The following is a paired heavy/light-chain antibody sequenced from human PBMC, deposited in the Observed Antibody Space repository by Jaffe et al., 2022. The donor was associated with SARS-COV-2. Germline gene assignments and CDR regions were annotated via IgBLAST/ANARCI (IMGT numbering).Heavy chain of an antibody. V-gene: IGHV4-39*01. CDR3: ARWFGYSSGWYVSPGGYYFDY. CDR2: IYYSGST. CDR1: GGSISSSSYY. J-gene: IGHJ4*02. Sequence: QLQLQESGPGLVKPSETLSLTCTVSGGSISSSSYYWGWIRQPPGKGLEWIGSIYYSGSTYYNPSLKSRVTISVDTSKNQFSLKLSSVTAADTAVYYCARWFGYSSGWYVSPGGYYFDYWGQGTLVTVSS. D-gene: IGHD6-19*01.
Light chain of an antibody. CDR1: SSNIGAGYD. J-gene: IGLJ3*02. CDR2: GNS. CDR3: QSYDSSLSASNWV. Sequence: QSVLTQPPSVSGAPGQRVTISCTGSSSNIGAGYDVHWYQQLPGTAPKLLIYGNSNRPSGVPDRFSGSKSGTSASLAITGLQAEDEADYYCQSYDSSLSASNWVFGGGTKLTVL. V-gene: IGLV1-40*01.